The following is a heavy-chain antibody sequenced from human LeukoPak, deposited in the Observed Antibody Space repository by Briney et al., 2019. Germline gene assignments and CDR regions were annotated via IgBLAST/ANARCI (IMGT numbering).Heavy chain of an antibody. V-gene: IGHV3-33*06. Sequence: GKSLRLSCAASGFTFNRYGIHWVRQAPGKGLEWVAGIWNDGSNKYYADFVKGRFTISRDNSKNTLHLQMNSLKAVDTAVYYCAKDRFPFDDAHYGMDVRGQGTTVTVSS. D-gene: IGHD3-9*01. CDR2: IWNDGSNK. CDR3: AKDRFPFDDAHYGMDV. J-gene: IGHJ6*02. CDR1: GFTFNRYG.